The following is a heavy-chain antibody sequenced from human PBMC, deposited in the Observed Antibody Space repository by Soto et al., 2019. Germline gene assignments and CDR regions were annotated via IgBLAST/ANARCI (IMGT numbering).Heavy chain of an antibody. CDR3: ARHRISSSYPMVYEYNWFDP. V-gene: IGHV4-39*01. CDR1: GGSISSSSYY. Sequence: PSETLSLTCTVSGGSISSSSYYWGWIRQPPGKGLEWIGSIYYSGSTYYNPSLKSRVTISVDTSKNQFSLKLSSVAAADTAVYYCARHRISSSYPMVYEYNWFDPWGQGTLVTVSS. D-gene: IGHD2-8*01. CDR2: IYYSGST. J-gene: IGHJ5*02.